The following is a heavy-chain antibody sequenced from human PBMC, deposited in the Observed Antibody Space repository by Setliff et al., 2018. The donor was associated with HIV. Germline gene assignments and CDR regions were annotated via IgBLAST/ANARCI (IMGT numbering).Heavy chain of an antibody. CDR2: IIPIARAP. CDR1: GYTFTTYG. V-gene: IGHV1-69*13. J-gene: IGHJ4*02. Sequence: SVKVSCKASGYTFTTYGLSWVRQAPGKGLEWMGGIIPIARAPNYAQKFQDRVTITADESTTTVYMEVRSLKSEDTALYYCARGPLYGYDRGYFDYWGQGTLVTVSS. D-gene: IGHD5-12*01. CDR3: ARGPLYGYDRGYFDY.